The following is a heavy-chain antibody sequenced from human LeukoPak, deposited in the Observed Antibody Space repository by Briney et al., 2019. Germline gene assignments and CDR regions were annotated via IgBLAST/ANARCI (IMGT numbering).Heavy chain of an antibody. CDR2: IYYSGST. V-gene: IGHV4-30-4*08. CDR3: ASLLGTAMVRDDY. D-gene: IGHD5-18*01. Sequence: KTSETLSLTCTVSGGSISSSSYYWGWIRQPPGKGLEWIGYIYYSGSTYYNPSLKSRVTISVDTSKNQFSLKLSSVTAADTAVYYCASLLGTAMVRDDYWGQGTLVTVSS. J-gene: IGHJ4*02. CDR1: GGSISSSSYY.